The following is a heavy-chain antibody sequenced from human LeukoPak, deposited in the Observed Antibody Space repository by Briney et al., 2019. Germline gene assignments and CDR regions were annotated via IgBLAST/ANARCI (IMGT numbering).Heavy chain of an antibody. V-gene: IGHV4-59*12. D-gene: IGHD6-19*01. J-gene: IGHJ4*02. CDR2: IYYSGST. CDR3: ARGPKEQWLVLYDY. Sequence: SETLSLTCTVSGGSISSYYWSWIRQTPGKGLEWIGDIYYSGSTNYNPSLKSRVTISVDTSKNQFSLKLSSVTAADTAVYYCARGPKEQWLVLYDYWGQGTLVTVSS. CDR1: GGSISSYY.